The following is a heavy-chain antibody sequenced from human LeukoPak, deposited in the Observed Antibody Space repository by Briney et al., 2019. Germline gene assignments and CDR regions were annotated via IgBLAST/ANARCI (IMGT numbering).Heavy chain of an antibody. Sequence: GGSLRLSCAASGFTFSSYAMSWVRQAPGKGLECVSAISGSGGSTYYADSVKGRFTISRDNSKNALYLQMNSLRAEDTAVYYCAKDRMVRGAYSDYWGQGSLVTVYS. D-gene: IGHD3-10*01. J-gene: IGHJ4*02. CDR3: AKDRMVRGAYSDY. CDR2: ISGSGGST. CDR1: GFTFSSYA. V-gene: IGHV3-23*01.